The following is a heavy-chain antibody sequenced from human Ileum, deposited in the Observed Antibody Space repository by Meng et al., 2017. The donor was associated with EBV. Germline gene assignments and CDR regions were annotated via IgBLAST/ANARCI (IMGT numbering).Heavy chain of an antibody. D-gene: IGHD1-14*01. V-gene: IGHV4-4*02. CDR1: GCSIRSSNW. CDR3: ARDPTGGEDHQRV. CDR2: IYHSGIT. Sequence: QWQLQTPGPRMLKPSGTLSRTCSVSGCSIRSSNWWTWVRQPPGKGLGWIGKIYHSGITIYNPSLKSRVTMSVDNSKNQFSLKLNSMTAADTAVYYCARDPTGGEDHQRVWGQGTLVTVSS. J-gene: IGHJ4*02.